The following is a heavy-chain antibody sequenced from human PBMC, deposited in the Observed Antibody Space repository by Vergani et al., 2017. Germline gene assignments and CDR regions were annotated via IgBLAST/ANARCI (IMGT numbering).Heavy chain of an antibody. CDR1: GFTFSSYS. CDR3: ARDRREPSYYYYGMDV. Sequence: EVQLVESGGGLVQPGGSLRLSCAASGFTFSSYSMNWVRQAPGKGLEWVSYISSSSSTIYYADSVKGRFTISRDNAKNSLYLQMNSLRAEDTAVYYCARDRREPSYYYYGMDVWGQGTTVTVSS. D-gene: IGHD1-26*01. J-gene: IGHJ6*02. CDR2: ISSSSSTI. V-gene: IGHV3-48*01.